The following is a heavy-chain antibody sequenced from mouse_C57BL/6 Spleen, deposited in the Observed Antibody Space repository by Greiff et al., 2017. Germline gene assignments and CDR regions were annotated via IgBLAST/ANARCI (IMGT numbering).Heavy chain of an antibody. V-gene: IGHV1-50*01. D-gene: IGHD1-1*01. Sequence: QVQLKQPGAELVKPGASVKLSCKASGYTFTSYWMQWVKQRPGQGLEWIGEIDPSDSYTNYNQKFKGKATLTVDTSSSTAYMQLSSLTSEDSAVYYCARGGGDYYGSSWYFDVWGTGTTVTVSS. CDR1: GYTFTSYW. J-gene: IGHJ1*03. CDR2: IDPSDSYT. CDR3: ARGGGDYYGSSWYFDV.